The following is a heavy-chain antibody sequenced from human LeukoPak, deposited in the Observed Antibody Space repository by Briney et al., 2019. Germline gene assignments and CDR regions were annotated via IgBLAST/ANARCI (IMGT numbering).Heavy chain of an antibody. CDR2: ISSSGSTI. CDR3: ARDQAMVRGVITVDY. V-gene: IGHV3-48*03. Sequence: GRSLTPYCETSGFPLSKMSWSRRAPEKGLKWVSYISSSGSTIYYADSVKGRFTISRDNAKNSLYLQMNSLRAEDTAVYYCARDQAMVRGVITVDYWGQGTLVTVSS. D-gene: IGHD3-10*01. J-gene: IGHJ4*02. CDR1: GFPLSK.